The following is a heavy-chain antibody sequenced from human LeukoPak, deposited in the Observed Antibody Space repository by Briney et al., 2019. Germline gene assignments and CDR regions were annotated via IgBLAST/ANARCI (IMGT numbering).Heavy chain of an antibody. D-gene: IGHD2-2*01. CDR1: GGSISSSSYY. J-gene: IGHJ6*04. V-gene: IGHV4-39*02. CDR2: IYYSGST. CDR3: ARDPWGVVEMDV. Sequence: KPSETLSLTCTVSGGSISSSSYYWGWIRQPPGKGLEWIGGIYYSGSTYYNPSLKSRVTISVDTSKNQFSLKLSSVTAADTAVYYCARDPWGVVEMDVWGKGTTVTVSS.